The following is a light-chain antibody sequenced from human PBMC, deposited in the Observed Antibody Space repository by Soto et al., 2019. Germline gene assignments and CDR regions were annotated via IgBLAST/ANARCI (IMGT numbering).Light chain of an antibody. CDR3: QSYDSSLNAVV. Sequence: QSVLTQPPSVSGAPGQRVTISCTGSSPNIGAGYDVHWYQQLPGTPPKLLIYGNSNRPSGVPDRFSGSKSGTSASLAITGLQAEDEADYYCQSYDSSLNAVVFGGGTKLTVL. CDR1: SPNIGAGYD. V-gene: IGLV1-40*01. J-gene: IGLJ2*01. CDR2: GNS.